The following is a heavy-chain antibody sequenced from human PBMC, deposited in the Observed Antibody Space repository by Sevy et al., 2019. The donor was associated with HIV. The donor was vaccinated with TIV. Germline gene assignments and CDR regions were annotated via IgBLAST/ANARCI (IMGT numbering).Heavy chain of an antibody. J-gene: IGHJ3*02. Sequence: GGSLRLSCSASGFTFSSYAMHWVRQAPGKGLEYVSAISSNGGSTYYEDSVKGRFTIPRDNSKNTLYLQMSSLRAEDTAVYYCVKESAVTTGAFDIWGQGTMVTVSS. V-gene: IGHV3-64D*06. D-gene: IGHD4-17*01. CDR1: GFTFSSYA. CDR2: ISSNGGST. CDR3: VKESAVTTGAFDI.